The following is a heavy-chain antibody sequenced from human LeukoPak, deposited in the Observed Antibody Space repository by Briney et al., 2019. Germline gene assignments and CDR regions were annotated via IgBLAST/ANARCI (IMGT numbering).Heavy chain of an antibody. J-gene: IGHJ5*02. Sequence: SETLSLTCTVSGYSISSGYYWGWIRQPPGKGLEWIGSIYHSGSTYYNPSLKSRVTISVDTSKNQFSLKLSSVTAADTAVYYCATSRWLRCFDPWGQGTLVTVSS. CDR2: IYHSGST. CDR1: GYSISSGYY. V-gene: IGHV4-38-2*02. D-gene: IGHD5-12*01. CDR3: ATSRWLRCFDP.